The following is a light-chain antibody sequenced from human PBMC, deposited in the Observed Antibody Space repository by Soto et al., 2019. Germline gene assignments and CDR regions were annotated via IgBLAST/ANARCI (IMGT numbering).Light chain of an antibody. J-gene: IGKJ1*01. Sequence: DILLTQSPGTLSVSPGERVTLSCRASQSVTGSSIAWFQQKTGQAPRILMYGESNRATGIPHRFSGSGSGTDFNLTISSLEPEDVAVYFCHKYGASPETCGQGTKVDIK. CDR3: HKYGASPET. CDR2: GES. CDR1: QSVTGSS. V-gene: IGKV3-20*01.